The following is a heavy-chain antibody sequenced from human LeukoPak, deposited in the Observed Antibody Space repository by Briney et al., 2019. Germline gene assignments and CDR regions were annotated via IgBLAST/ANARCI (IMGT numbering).Heavy chain of an antibody. CDR1: GGSLNSYY. J-gene: IGHJ4*02. CDR2: IYTSGCN. D-gene: IGHD3-3*01. CDR3: ARDLFAAPDY. V-gene: IGHV4-4*07. Sequence: SETLSLTCTVSGGSLNSYYWRWMRQPAGKGMEWIGCIYTSGCNNYNTSLKGRVTMSVETSKKQFSLDLSSVTAADTAVYFCARDLFAAPDYWGQATLVTDSS.